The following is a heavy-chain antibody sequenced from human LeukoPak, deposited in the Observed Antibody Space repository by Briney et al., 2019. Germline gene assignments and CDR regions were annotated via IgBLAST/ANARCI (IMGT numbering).Heavy chain of an antibody. J-gene: IGHJ4*02. CDR3: ATDQTGRGN. D-gene: IGHD3-16*01. CDR1: GYTFTDYY. CDR2: VDPEDGET. V-gene: IGHV1-69-2*01. Sequence: ASVKISCTASGYTFTDYYMHWVPQAPGKGLEWMGRVDPEDGETIYAEKFQGRVTITADTSTDTAYMELSSLRSEDTAVYYCATDQTGRGNWGQGTLVTVSS.